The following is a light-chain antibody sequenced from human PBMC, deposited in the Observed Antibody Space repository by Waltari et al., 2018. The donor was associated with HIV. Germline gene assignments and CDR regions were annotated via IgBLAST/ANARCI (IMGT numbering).Light chain of an antibody. Sequence: EIVLTQSPATLSLSPGERATLSCRASQSVSGYLAWYRQKPGQAPRLLIYDASNRATGIPARFSGSGSGTDFTLTISSLEPEDFAIYYCQQHADWLTFGGGTKVEIK. J-gene: IGKJ4*01. CDR2: DAS. CDR3: QQHADWLT. V-gene: IGKV3-11*01. CDR1: QSVSGY.